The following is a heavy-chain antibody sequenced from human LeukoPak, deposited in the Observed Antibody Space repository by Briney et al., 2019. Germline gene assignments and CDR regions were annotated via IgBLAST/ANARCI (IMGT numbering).Heavy chain of an antibody. J-gene: IGHJ3*02. Sequence: PGGSLRLSCAASGFTFSSYSMNWVRQAPGKGLEWVSSISSSSYIYYADSVKGRFTISRDNAKNSLYLQMNSLRAEDTAVYYCARVRDERFLEWLSGAFDIWGQGTMVTVSS. CDR3: ARVRDERFLEWLSGAFDI. V-gene: IGHV3-21*01. CDR1: GFTFSSYS. CDR2: ISSSSYI. D-gene: IGHD3-3*01.